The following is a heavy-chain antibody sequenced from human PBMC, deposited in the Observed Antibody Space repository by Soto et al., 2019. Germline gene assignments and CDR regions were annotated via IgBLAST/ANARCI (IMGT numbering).Heavy chain of an antibody. CDR2: IYWNDDK. CDR3: AHTSTIASPDAFDI. J-gene: IGHJ3*02. Sequence: GSGPTLVNPTQTLTLTCTFSGFSLSTSGVGVGWIRQPPGKALEWLALIYWNDDKRYSPSLKSRLTITKHTSKNQVVLTMTNMDPVDTATYYCAHTSTIASPDAFDIWGQGTMVTVSS. V-gene: IGHV2-5*01. D-gene: IGHD6-13*01. CDR1: GFSLSTSGVG.